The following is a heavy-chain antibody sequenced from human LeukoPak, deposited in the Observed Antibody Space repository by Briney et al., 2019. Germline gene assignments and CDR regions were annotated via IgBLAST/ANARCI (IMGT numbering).Heavy chain of an antibody. J-gene: IGHJ4*02. D-gene: IGHD3-9*01. CDR2: INHSGST. CDR1: GGSFSGYY. CDR3: ASVPVYYDILTGYYDTTFDY. V-gene: IGHV4-34*01. Sequence: PSETLSLTCAAYGGSFSGYYWSWIRQPPGKGLEWIGEINHSGSTNYNPSLKSRVTISVDTSKNQFSLKLSSVTAADTAVYYCASVPVYYDILTGYYDTTFDYWGQGTLVTVSS.